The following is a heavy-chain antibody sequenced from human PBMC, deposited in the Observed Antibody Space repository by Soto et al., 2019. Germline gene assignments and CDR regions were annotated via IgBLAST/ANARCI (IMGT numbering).Heavy chain of an antibody. J-gene: IGHJ6*02. Sequence: GESLKISCKGSGYSFAGYWITWVRQKPGKGLEWMGRIDPSDSQTYYSPSFRGHVTISVTKSITTVFLQWSSLRSEDTAVYYCAREQGWLLHYYYYYGMDVWGQGTTVTVSS. CDR3: AREQGWLLHYYYYYGMDV. V-gene: IGHV5-10-1*01. CDR2: IDPSDSQT. CDR1: GYSFAGYW. D-gene: IGHD3-22*01.